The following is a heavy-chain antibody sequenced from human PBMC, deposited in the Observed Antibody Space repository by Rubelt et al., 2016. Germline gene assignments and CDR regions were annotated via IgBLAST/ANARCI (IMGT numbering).Heavy chain of an antibody. V-gene: IGHV4-34*01. CDR1: GGSFSGYY. Sequence: HVQLQQWGAGLLKPSETLSLTCAIYGGSFSGYYWSWIRQPPGKGLEWIGEINHSGRTNYNPSFKSRVTRSVETSKNQVSLKLSSVTAADTAVYYCARGLRWRRAIDYWGQGTLVTVSS. J-gene: IGHJ4*02. D-gene: IGHD4-23*01. CDR2: INHSGRT. CDR3: ARGLRWRRAIDY.